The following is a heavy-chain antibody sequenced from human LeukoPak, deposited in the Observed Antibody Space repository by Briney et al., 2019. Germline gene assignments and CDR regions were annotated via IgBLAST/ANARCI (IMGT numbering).Heavy chain of an antibody. D-gene: IGHD3-16*02. J-gene: IGHJ3*02. CDR3: ARGGYTAGAFDI. Sequence: PSETLSLTCTVSGGSISSDYWSWIRQPAGKGLEWIGRIYTSGSTNYNPSLKSRVTMSVDTSKNQFSLKMSSVTAADTAVYYCARGGYTAGAFDIWGQGTMVTVSS. CDR2: IYTSGST. V-gene: IGHV4-4*07. CDR1: GGSISSDY.